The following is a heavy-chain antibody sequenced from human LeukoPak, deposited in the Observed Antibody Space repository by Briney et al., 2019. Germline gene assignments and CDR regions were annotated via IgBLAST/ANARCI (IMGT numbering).Heavy chain of an antibody. Sequence: QPGGSLRLSCAASGFTVSSNYMSWVRQAPGKGLEWVSVIYSGGSTYYADSVKGRFTISRGNSKNTLYLQMNSLRAEDTAVYYCARVSSIRQWLVREEALDYWGQGTLVTVSS. V-gene: IGHV3-53*01. CDR2: IYSGGST. CDR1: GFTVSSNY. CDR3: ARVSSIRQWLVREEALDY. D-gene: IGHD6-19*01. J-gene: IGHJ4*02.